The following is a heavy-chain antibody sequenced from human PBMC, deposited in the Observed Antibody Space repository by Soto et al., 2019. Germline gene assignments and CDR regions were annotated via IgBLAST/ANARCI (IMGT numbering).Heavy chain of an antibody. J-gene: IGHJ3*02. CDR1: GFTFSSYW. Sequence: GSLRLSCAASGFTFSSYWMHWVRQAPGKGLVWVSRINSDGSSTSYADSVKGRFTISRDNAKNTLYLQMNSLRAEDTAVYYCARDLTIFGGVIMEGHDAFDIWGQGTMVTVSS. D-gene: IGHD3-3*01. V-gene: IGHV3-74*01. CDR3: ARDLTIFGGVIMEGHDAFDI. CDR2: INSDGSST.